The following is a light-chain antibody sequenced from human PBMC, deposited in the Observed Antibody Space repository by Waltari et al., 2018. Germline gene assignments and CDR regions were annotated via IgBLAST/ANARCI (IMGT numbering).Light chain of an antibody. CDR1: QTVSSN. J-gene: IGKJ1*01. V-gene: IGKV3-15*01. Sequence: ETELTQSPATLSVSPGERVTLSCRASQTVSSNLAWYQQKPGQVPRLPVYGASIRATGIPARFSGSGSGTQFTLTINSLQSEDFAVYYCQQYNNWPPWTFGQGTKVEIK. CDR2: GAS. CDR3: QQYNNWPPWT.